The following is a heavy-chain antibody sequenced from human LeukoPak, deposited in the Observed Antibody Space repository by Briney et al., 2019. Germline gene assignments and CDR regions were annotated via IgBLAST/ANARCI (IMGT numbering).Heavy chain of an antibody. Sequence: GGSLRLSCAASGFTFSSYSMNWVRQAPGKGLEWVSSISSSSAYIFYSDSVKGRFTISRDNAQSSLYLQMNSLRAGDTAVYYCARQAVARPFDLWGQGTMVAVSS. J-gene: IGHJ3*01. CDR2: ISSSSAYI. CDR1: GFTFSSYS. V-gene: IGHV3-21*06. CDR3: ARQAVARPFDL.